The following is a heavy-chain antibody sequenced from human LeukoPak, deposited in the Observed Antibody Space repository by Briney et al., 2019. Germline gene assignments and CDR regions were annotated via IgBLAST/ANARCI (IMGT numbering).Heavy chain of an antibody. Sequence: PGGSLRLSCAASGFTFSSYSMNWVRQAPGKGVEWVSYISSSSSTIYYADSVKGRFTISRDNAKNSLYLQMNSLRAEDTAVYYCARSHPLYGMDVWGQGTTVTVSS. CDR2: ISSSSSTI. J-gene: IGHJ6*02. V-gene: IGHV3-48*04. CDR1: GFTFSSYS. CDR3: ARSHPLYGMDV.